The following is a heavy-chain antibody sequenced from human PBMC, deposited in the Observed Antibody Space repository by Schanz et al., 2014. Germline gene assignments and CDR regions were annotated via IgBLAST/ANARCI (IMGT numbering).Heavy chain of an antibody. Sequence: EVQLVESGGDLVQPGGSLRLSCSASGFTFSTFAMHWVRQAPGKGLEYISAISINGDSTYYADSVKGRFTISRDNSKNTLFLQMSSLRVDDMAVYYCGRAGTGMAGWYFELWGRGTLGTVAS. CDR3: GRAGTGMAGWYFEL. D-gene: IGHD5-18*01. J-gene: IGHJ2*01. CDR1: GFTFSTFA. V-gene: IGHV3-64D*06. CDR2: ISINGDST.